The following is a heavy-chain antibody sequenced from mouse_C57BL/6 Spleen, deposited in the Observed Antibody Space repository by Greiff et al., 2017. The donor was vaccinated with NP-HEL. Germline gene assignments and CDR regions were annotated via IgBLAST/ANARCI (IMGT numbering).Heavy chain of an antibody. Sequence: EVKLQESGPGLVKPSQSLSLTCSVTGYSITSGYYWNWIRQFPGNKLEWMGYISYDGSNNYNPSLKNRISITRDTSKNQFFLKLNSVTTEDTATYYCARDGAIAAGLDYWGQGTTLTVSS. V-gene: IGHV3-6*01. CDR3: ARDGAIAAGLDY. CDR1: GYSITSGYY. D-gene: IGHD3-1*01. CDR2: ISYDGSN. J-gene: IGHJ2*01.